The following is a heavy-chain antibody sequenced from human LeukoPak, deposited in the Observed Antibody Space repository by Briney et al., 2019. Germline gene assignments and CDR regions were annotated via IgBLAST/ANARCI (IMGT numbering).Heavy chain of an antibody. CDR1: GYTFTSYG. J-gene: IGHJ4*02. V-gene: IGHV1-18*01. D-gene: IGHD6-13*01. CDR2: ISAYNGNT. CDR3: ARGRRVIAAAGLNDDY. Sequence: ASVKVSCKASGYTFTSYGISWVRQAPGQGLEWMGWISAYNGNTNYAQKLQGRATMTTDTSTSTAYMELRSLRSDDTAVYYCARGRRVIAAAGLNDDYWGQGTLVTVSS.